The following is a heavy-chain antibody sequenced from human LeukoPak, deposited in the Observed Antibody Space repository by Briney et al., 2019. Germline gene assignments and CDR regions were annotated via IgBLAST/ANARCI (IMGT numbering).Heavy chain of an antibody. V-gene: IGHV4-59*08. Sequence: PSETLSLTCTVSGGSISSYYWSWIRQPPGKGLEWIGYIYYSGSTNYNPSLKSRVTISVDTSKNQFSLKVSSVTAADTAVYYCARHGLQPTSLYYYMDVWGKGTTVTVSS. CDR1: GGSISSYY. D-gene: IGHD3/OR15-3a*01. CDR3: ARHGLQPTSLYYYMDV. J-gene: IGHJ6*03. CDR2: IYYSGST.